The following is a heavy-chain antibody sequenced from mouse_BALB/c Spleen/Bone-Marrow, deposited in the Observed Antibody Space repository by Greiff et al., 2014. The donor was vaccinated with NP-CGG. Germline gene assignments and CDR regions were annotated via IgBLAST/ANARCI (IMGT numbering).Heavy chain of an antibody. CDR2: ILPGSGST. J-gene: IGHJ1*01. CDR1: GYTFRSHW. Sequence: QVTLKESGAELMKPGASVKISCKATGYTFRSHWIEWVKQRPGHGLEWIGEILPGSGSTYYNEKFKGKATFTADTSSNTAYMQLSSLTSEDPAVYYCARGGNFLWYFDVWGAGTTVTVSS. D-gene: IGHD2-1*01. CDR3: ARGGNFLWYFDV. V-gene: IGHV1-9*01.